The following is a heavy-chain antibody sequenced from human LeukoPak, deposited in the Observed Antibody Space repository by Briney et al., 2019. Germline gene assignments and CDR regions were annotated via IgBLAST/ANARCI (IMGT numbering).Heavy chain of an antibody. CDR3: AREPSGLYDSSGYYSIDY. V-gene: IGHV4-34*11. CDR1: GGSFSGYY. J-gene: IGHJ4*02. CDR2: IYYSGST. Sequence: SETLSLTCAVYGGSFSGYYWSWLRQPPGKGLEWIGNIYYSGSTNYNPSLKSRVTISVDTSKNQFSPKLSSVTAADTAVYDCAREPSGLYDSSGYYSIDYWGQGTLVTVFS. D-gene: IGHD3-22*01.